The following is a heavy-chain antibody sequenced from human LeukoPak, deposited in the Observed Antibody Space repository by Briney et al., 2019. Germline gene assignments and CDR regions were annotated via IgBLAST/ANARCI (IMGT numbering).Heavy chain of an antibody. V-gene: IGHV4-61*08. Sequence: PSETLSLTCTVSGGSISSGGYYWSWIRQHPGKGLEWIGYIYYSGSTNYNPSLKSRVTISVDTSKNQFSLKLSSVTAADTAVYYCARERGYDILTGYYARNAEIDYWGQGTLVTVSS. CDR1: GGSISSGGYY. CDR2: IYYSGST. CDR3: ARERGYDILTGYYARNAEIDY. J-gene: IGHJ4*02. D-gene: IGHD3-9*01.